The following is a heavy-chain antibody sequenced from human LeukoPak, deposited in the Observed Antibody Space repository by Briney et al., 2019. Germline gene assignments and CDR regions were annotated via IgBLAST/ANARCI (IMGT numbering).Heavy chain of an antibody. V-gene: IGHV1-46*03. CDR2: INPSGGST. CDR1: GYSFTTYY. J-gene: IGHJ4*02. D-gene: IGHD3-10*01. CDR3: ARDRDYYGSGSYSILDY. Sequence: ASVKVSCKASGYSFTTYYMHWVRQAPGQGLEWMGIINPSGGSTSYAQKFQGRVTMTRDTSTSTVYMELSSLRSEDTAVYYCARDRDYYGSGSYSILDYWGQGTLVTASS.